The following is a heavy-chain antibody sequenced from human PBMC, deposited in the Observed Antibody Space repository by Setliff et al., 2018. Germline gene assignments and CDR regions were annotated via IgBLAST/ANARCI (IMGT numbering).Heavy chain of an antibody. Sequence: GGSLRLSCAASGFTFSTYGLNWVRQAPGKGLEWVAFLRFDGTNTYYADSVKGRFTISRDSSKNTLYLQMNGLRAEDTGIYFCAKDRIIMVRGVPNFDFWGQGTLVTVSS. CDR3: AKDRIIMVRGVPNFDF. J-gene: IGHJ4*02. CDR2: LRFDGTNT. CDR1: GFTFSTYG. V-gene: IGHV3-30*02. D-gene: IGHD3-10*01.